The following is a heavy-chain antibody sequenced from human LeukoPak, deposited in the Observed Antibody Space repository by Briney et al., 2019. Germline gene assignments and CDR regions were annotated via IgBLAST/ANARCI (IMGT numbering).Heavy chain of an antibody. D-gene: IGHD1-1*01. CDR1: GYSISSGYY. CDR2: IYHSGST. J-gene: IGHJ3*02. V-gene: IGHV4-38-2*02. Sequence: SETLSLTCAVSGYSISSGYYWGWIRQPPGKGLEWIGSIYHSGSTHYNPSLKSRVTISVDTSKNQFSLKLSSVTAADTAVYYCARDNRVERSAFDIWGQGTMVTVSS. CDR3: ARDNRVERSAFDI.